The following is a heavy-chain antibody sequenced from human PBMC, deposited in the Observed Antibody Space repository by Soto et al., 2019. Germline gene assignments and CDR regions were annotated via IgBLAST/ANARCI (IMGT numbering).Heavy chain of an antibody. CDR1: GGTIGSYH. Sequence: SETLSLTCTVSGGTIGSYHWSWVRQPPGKGLEWIASVYYTGTTNYNPSLGSRVTISIDASGNRFSMEITSVTAADRAVYYCARDTVLTGMFDFWGQRTLVTVSS. CDR3: ARDTVLTGMFDF. D-gene: IGHD4-17*01. J-gene: IGHJ4*02. V-gene: IGHV4-59*01. CDR2: VYYTGTT.